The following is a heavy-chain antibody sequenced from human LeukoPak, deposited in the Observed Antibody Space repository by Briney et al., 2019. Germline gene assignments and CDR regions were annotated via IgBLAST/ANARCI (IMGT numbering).Heavy chain of an antibody. CDR2: VSFDGTIK. V-gene: IGHV3-30*03. CDR3: AREDSSYDFEY. J-gene: IGHJ4*02. Sequence: GGSLRLSCAASGFTFSSYGIHWVRQAPGKGLEWVAVVSFDGTIKYYADSVKGRFTSSRDNSKNTLYLQMNSLRVEDTAVYYCAREDSSYDFEYWGQGTLVTVSS. D-gene: IGHD5-12*01. CDR1: GFTFSSYG.